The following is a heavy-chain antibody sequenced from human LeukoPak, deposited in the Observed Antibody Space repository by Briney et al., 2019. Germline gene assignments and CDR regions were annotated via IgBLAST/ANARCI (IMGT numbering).Heavy chain of an antibody. Sequence: SETLSLTCTVSGGSVSSGSYYWSWIRQPPGKGQEWIGYIYYSGSTNYNPSLKSRVTISVDTSKNQFSLKLSSVTAADTAVYYCARAAAGFDPWGQGTLVTVSS. V-gene: IGHV4-61*01. CDR3: ARAAAGFDP. D-gene: IGHD6-13*01. J-gene: IGHJ5*02. CDR1: GGSVSSGSYY. CDR2: IYYSGST.